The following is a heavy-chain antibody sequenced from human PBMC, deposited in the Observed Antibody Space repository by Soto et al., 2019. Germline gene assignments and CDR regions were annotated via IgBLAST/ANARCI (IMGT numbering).Heavy chain of an antibody. J-gene: IGHJ3*02. D-gene: IGHD3-16*01. CDR3: ARHKLMTDAFNI. CDR2: IDPSDSYT. V-gene: IGHV5-10-1*01. CDR1: GYTFASFR. Sequence: GESLKISCKGSGYTFASFRITWVRQMPGKGLEWVGRIDPSDSYTKYSPSFQGHVTISDDKSISTVYLQWSSLKASDTAMYYCARHKLMTDAFNIWGQGTMVTVSS.